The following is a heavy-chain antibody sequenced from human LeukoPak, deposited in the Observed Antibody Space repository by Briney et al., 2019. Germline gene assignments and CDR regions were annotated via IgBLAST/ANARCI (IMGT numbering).Heavy chain of an antibody. Sequence: GWSLRLSCVVSRFSFSDSYMTWIRQTPGKGLEWLAYISVSCSDIYYADSVSVRFTISRDNAKNSLYLQMNSLRPEDTALYYCSTDPRLLIYWGHGTLVTVSS. CDR3: STDPRLLIY. J-gene: IGHJ4*01. D-gene: IGHD2-8*01. CDR1: RFSFSDSY. V-gene: IGHV3-11*01. CDR2: ISVSCSDI.